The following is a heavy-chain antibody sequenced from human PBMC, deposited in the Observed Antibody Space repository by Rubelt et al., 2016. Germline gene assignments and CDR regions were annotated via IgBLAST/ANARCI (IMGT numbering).Heavy chain of an antibody. CDR3: ARGHSSSGWYY. Sequence: QVQLQQWGAGLLKPSETLSLTCAVYGGSLSGYYWSWIRQSPGKGLEWIGESNPSGSTNYNPSLTSRVTISVDTSENQFSLNLRSMTAADTALYYCARGHSSSGWYYWGQGALVTVSS. J-gene: IGHJ4*02. D-gene: IGHD6-19*01. CDR1: GGSLSGYY. V-gene: IGHV4-34*01. CDR2: SNPSGST.